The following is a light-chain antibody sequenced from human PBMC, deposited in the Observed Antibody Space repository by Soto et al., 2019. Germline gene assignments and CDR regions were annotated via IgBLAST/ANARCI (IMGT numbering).Light chain of an antibody. V-gene: IGKV3-11*01. CDR3: QQRSNWPST. CDR1: QSVSRY. J-gene: IGKJ4*01. CDR2: DAF. Sequence: IVLTQSQVTLTLSPGERATLSCRSSQSVSRYLAWYQQKPGQAPRLLIYDAFKRATGIAARFSGSGSGTDFTLTISSLEPEDFAVYYCQQRSNWPSTFGGGTKVEIK.